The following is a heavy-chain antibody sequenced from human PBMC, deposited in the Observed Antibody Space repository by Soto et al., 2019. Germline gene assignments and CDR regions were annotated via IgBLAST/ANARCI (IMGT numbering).Heavy chain of an antibody. D-gene: IGHD5-18*01. Sequence: TSETLSLTCTVSGGSISSGDYYWSWIRQPPGKGLEWIGYIYYSGSTYYNPSLKSRVTISVDTSKNQFSLKLSSVTAADTAVYYCSGYSYGGRHFDYWGQGTLVTVSS. CDR2: IYYSGST. CDR3: SGYSYGGRHFDY. CDR1: GGSISSGDYY. J-gene: IGHJ4*02. V-gene: IGHV4-30-4*01.